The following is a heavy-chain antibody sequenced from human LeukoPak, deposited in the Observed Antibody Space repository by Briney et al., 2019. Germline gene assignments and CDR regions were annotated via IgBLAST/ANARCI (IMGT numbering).Heavy chain of an antibody. CDR1: GGSFSGYY. V-gene: IGHV4-34*01. J-gene: IGHJ2*01. CDR3: ARLPPSFGYFDL. CDR2: INHSGST. Sequence: SETLSLTCAVYGGSFSGYYWSWVSQPPGKGLEWIGEINHSGSTNYNPSPKSRVTISVDTTKNQFSLKLRSVTAADTAVYYCARLPPSFGYFDLWGRRTLVTASS.